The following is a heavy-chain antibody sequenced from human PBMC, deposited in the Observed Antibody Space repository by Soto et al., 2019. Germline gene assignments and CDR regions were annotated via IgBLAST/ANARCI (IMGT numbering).Heavy chain of an antibody. V-gene: IGHV1-2*02. CDR2: MNPGSGDT. J-gene: IGHJ5*02. CDR3: ARMATFGSLNWFDP. Sequence: RASVKVSCKASGDTFTANYIHWVRQAPGQGFEWMGWMNPGSGDTGYAQKFQGRVTMTRGISIATAYMELSSLRSDDTAIYYCARMATFGSLNWFDPWGQGTLVTVSS. D-gene: IGHD3-16*01. CDR1: GDTFTANY.